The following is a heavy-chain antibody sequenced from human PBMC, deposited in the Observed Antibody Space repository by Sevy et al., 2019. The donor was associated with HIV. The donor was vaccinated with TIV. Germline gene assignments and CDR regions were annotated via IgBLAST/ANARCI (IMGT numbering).Heavy chain of an antibody. CDR2: INHSGTT. CDR3: ARDIGYSHILWHLDL. D-gene: IGHD5-18*01. V-gene: IGHV4-34*01. CDR1: GGSFSGYY. Sequence: SETLSLTCAVHGGSFSGYYWSWIRQSPGKGLEWIGEINHSGTTNYNPSLKRRVAISMDTSKNQFSLKLNSVTAADTAMYYCARDIGYSHILWHLDLWGRGTLVTVSS. J-gene: IGHJ2*01.